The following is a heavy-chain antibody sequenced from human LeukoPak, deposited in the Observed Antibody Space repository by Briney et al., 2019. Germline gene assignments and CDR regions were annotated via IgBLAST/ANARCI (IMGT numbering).Heavy chain of an antibody. CDR2: IRYDGSNE. J-gene: IGHJ5*02. CDR1: GFTFSNSG. CDR3: ARSVAGITWFDP. Sequence: PGGSLRLSCTASGFTFSNSGMHWVRQAPGKGLEWVAFIRYDGSNEFYVDSVKGRFTISRDDSMNTSNLQMSSLRPEDTAVYYCARSVAGITWFDPWGRGTLVTVSS. V-gene: IGHV3-30*02. D-gene: IGHD6-19*01.